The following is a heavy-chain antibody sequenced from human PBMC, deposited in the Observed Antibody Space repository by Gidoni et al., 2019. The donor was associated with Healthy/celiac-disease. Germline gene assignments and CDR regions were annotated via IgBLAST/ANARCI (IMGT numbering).Heavy chain of an antibody. CDR3: ARAGVRFLEWALDSDYYYGMDV. J-gene: IGHJ6*02. V-gene: IGHV3-30*04. CDR2: ISYDGSNK. D-gene: IGHD3-3*01. CDR1: GFTFSSYA. Sequence: QVQLVESGGGVVQPGRSLRLSCAASGFTFSSYAMHWVRQAPGKGLEWVAVISYDGSNKYYADSVKGRFTISRDNSKNTLYLQMNSLRAEDTAVYYCARAGVRFLEWALDSDYYYGMDVWGQGTTVTVSS.